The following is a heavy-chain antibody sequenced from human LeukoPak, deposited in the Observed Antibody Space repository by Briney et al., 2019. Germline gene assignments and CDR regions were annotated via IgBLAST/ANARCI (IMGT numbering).Heavy chain of an antibody. J-gene: IGHJ4*02. D-gene: IGHD1-26*01. CDR1: GGSISTYC. CDR2: SSSSGST. CDR3: ARHGGSYSHDY. V-gene: IGHV4-59*08. Sequence: SETLSLTCTVSGGSISTYCWGWIRQPPGKGLEWIGYSSSSGSTNYNPSLNSRVTISVDTSKNQFSLKLSSVTAADTAVYHCARHGGSYSHDYWGQGTLVTVSS.